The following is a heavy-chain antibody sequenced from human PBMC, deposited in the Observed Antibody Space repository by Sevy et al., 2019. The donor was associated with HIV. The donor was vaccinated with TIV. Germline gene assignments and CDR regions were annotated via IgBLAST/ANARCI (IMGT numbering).Heavy chain of an antibody. Sequence: GGSLRLSCAAPGFTVITSYMTWVRQAPGKGLESVSVIYSGGTTYYADSVKGRFTISRDNSKNTLYLQMNSLRAEDTAVYYCARVWLNRGVFWGQGTLVTVSS. CDR2: IYSGGTT. V-gene: IGHV3-53*01. D-gene: IGHD1-26*01. CDR1: GFTVITSY. CDR3: ARVWLNRGVF. J-gene: IGHJ4*02.